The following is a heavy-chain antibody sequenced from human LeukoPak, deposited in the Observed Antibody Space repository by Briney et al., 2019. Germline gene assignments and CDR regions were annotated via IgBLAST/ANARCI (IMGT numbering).Heavy chain of an antibody. V-gene: IGHV4-59*01. CDR1: GGSISSYY. D-gene: IGHD6-19*01. CDR2: IYYSGST. Sequence: SETLSLTCTVSGGSISSYYWSWIRQPPGKGLEWIGYIYYSGSTNYNPSLKSRVTISVDTSKNQFSLKLSSVTAADTAVYYCARDSVAGRSYYYYYGMDVWGQGPRSPSP. CDR3: ARDSVAGRSYYYYYGMDV. J-gene: IGHJ6*02.